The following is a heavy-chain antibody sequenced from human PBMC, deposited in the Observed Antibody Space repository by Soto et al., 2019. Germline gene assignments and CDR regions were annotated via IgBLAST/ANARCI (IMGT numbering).Heavy chain of an antibody. J-gene: IGHJ6*03. D-gene: IGHD4-17*01. V-gene: IGHV3-23*01. Sequence: GGSLRLSCAASGFTFSSYAMSWVRQAPGKGLEWVSAISGSGGSTYYADSVKGRFTISRDNSKNTLYLQMNSLRAEDTAVYYCAKDAVTTQERYYYYMDVWGKGTTVTVSS. CDR1: GFTFSSYA. CDR2: ISGSGGST. CDR3: AKDAVTTQERYYYYMDV.